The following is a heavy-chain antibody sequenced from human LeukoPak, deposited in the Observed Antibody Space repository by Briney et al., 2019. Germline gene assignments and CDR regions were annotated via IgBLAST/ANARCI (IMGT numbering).Heavy chain of an antibody. J-gene: IGHJ4*02. CDR3: ARGYYYDSSGYEKPPFDY. Sequence: SETLSLTCAVYGGSSSGYYWSWIRQPPGKGLEWIGEINHSGSTNYNPSLKSRVTISVDTSKNQFSLKLSSVTAADTAVYYCARGYYYDSSGYEKPPFDYWGQGTLVTVSS. V-gene: IGHV4-34*01. D-gene: IGHD3-22*01. CDR1: GGSSSGYY. CDR2: INHSGST.